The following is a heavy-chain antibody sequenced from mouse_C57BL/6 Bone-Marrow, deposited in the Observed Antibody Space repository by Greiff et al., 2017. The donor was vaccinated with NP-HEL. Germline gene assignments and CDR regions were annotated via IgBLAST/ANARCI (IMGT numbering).Heavy chain of an antibody. CDR1: GFNIKDDY. CDR3: TTIYYGYFDY. Sequence: VQLQQSGAELVRPGASVKLSCTASGFNIKDDYMHWVKQRPEQGLEWIGWIDPENGDTEYASKFQGKATITADTSSNTAYRQLSSLTSEDTAVYYCTTIYYGYFDYWGQGTTLTVSS. V-gene: IGHV14-4*01. CDR2: IDPENGDT. D-gene: IGHD2-2*01. J-gene: IGHJ2*01.